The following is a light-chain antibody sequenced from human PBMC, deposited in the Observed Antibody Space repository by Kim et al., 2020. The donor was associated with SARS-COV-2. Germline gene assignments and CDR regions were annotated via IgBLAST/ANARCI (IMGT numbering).Light chain of an antibody. CDR2: DAS. Sequence: EIVLTQSAATLSLSPGERATLSCRASQSVSSYLAWYQQKPGQAHRLLIYDASNRANGIPARFSGSGSGTDFTLTISSLEPEDFAVYYFQQRSKWLRVYTFGQGTKLEI. J-gene: IGKJ2*01. V-gene: IGKV3-11*01. CDR3: QQRSKWLRVYT. CDR1: QSVSSY.